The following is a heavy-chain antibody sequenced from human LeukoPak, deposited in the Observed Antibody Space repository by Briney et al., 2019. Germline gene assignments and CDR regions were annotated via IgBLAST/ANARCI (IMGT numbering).Heavy chain of an antibody. D-gene: IGHD3-3*01. CDR1: GGSISSGDYY. CDR2: IYYSGST. Sequence: SQTLSLTCTVSGGSISSGDYYWSWIRQPPGKGLEWIGYIYYSGSTYYNPSLKSRVTISVDTSKNQFSLKLSSVTAADTAVYYCARAVYDFCSGYRQNYYYYYGMDVWGQGTTVTVSS. CDR3: ARAVYDFCSGYRQNYYYYYGMDV. J-gene: IGHJ6*02. V-gene: IGHV4-30-4*01.